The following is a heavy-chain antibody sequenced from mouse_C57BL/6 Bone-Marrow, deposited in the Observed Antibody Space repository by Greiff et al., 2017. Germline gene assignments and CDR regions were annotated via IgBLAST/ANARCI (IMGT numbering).Heavy chain of an antibody. V-gene: IGHV1-7*01. Sequence: VQLQQSGAELAKPGASVKLSCKASGYTFTSYWMHWAKQRPGQGLEWIGYINPSSGYTKYNQKFKDKATLTADKSSSTAYMQLSSLTYEDSAVYYCARLYYGSLYAMDYWGQGTSVTVSS. CDR2: INPSSGYT. CDR3: ARLYYGSLYAMDY. D-gene: IGHD1-1*01. CDR1: GYTFTSYW. J-gene: IGHJ4*01.